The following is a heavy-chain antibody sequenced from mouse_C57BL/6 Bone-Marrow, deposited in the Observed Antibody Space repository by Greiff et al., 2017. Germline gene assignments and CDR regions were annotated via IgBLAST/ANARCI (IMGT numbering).Heavy chain of an antibody. D-gene: IGHD2-1*01. Sequence: LQQSGAELVRPGSSVKLSCKASYFAFMASAMHWVKQRPGHGLEWIRSFTMYSDATEYSENFKGKATLTANTSSSTAYMELSSLTSEDSAVYYCARSWIYYDDMDYWGQGTSVTVSA. CDR2: FTMYSDAT. V-gene: IGHV1-49*01. CDR1: YFAFMASA. CDR3: ARSWIYYDDMDY. J-gene: IGHJ4*01.